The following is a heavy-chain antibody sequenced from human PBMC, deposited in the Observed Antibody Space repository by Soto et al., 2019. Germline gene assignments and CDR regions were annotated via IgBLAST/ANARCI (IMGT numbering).Heavy chain of an antibody. D-gene: IGHD2-2*01. V-gene: IGHV1-18*01. Sequence: GASVKVSCKASGYTFTSYGISWVRQAPGQGLEWMGWISAYNGNTNYAQKLQGRVTMTTDTSTSTAYMELRSLRSDDTAVYYCARDPGHCSSTSCYADGGAFFYYWGQGTLVTVSS. CDR2: ISAYNGNT. CDR3: ARDPGHCSSTSCYADGGAFFYY. CDR1: GYTFTSYG. J-gene: IGHJ4*02.